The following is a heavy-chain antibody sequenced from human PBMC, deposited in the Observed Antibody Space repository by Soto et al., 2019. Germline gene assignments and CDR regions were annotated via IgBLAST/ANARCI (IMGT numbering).Heavy chain of an antibody. J-gene: IGHJ4*02. CDR3: ARRNPGSSWSDFDY. V-gene: IGHV4-59*08. D-gene: IGHD6-13*01. CDR2: IYYSGST. CDR1: GGSISSYY. Sequence: QVQLQESGPGLVKPSETLSLTCTVSGGSISSYYWSWIRQPPGKGLEWIGYIYYSGSTNYNPSLQSRVTISVDTSKNQFSLKLSSVTAADTAVYYCARRNPGSSWSDFDYWGQGTLVTVSS.